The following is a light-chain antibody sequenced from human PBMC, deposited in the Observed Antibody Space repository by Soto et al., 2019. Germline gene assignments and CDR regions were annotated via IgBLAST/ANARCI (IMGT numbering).Light chain of an antibody. V-gene: IGKV3D-15*01. CDR2: DAS. CDR1: QSVSTY. Sequence: EVVLSQSLGTVSLSKRERATTSCLASQSVSTYLAWYQQKPGQAPRLLLYDASNRATGIPARLSGSGSGTEFTLTISSLQSEDFAVYYCQQYNNLSSITFGQGTLLAIK. CDR3: QQYNNLSSIT. J-gene: IGKJ5*01.